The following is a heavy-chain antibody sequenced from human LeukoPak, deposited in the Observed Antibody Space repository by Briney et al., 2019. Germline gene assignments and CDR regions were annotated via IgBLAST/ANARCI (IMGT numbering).Heavy chain of an antibody. CDR3: ARQGSGKYEPFDY. V-gene: IGHV4-59*08. CDR2: IYYSGST. D-gene: IGHD1-26*01. Sequence: SETLSLTCTVSGGSITSYYWGWIRQPPGERLEWIGNIYYSGSTNYNPSLKGRITISVDTSKNQFSLKLTSVTAADTAVYYCARQGSGKYEPFDYWGQGTLVTVSS. J-gene: IGHJ4*02. CDR1: GGSITSYY.